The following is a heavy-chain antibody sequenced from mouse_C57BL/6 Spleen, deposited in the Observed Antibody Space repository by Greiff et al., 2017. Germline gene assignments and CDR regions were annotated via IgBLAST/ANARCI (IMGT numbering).Heavy chain of an antibody. Sequence: VQLQQSGPELVKPGASVKISCKASGYSFTDYNMNWVKQSNGKSLEWIGVIKPNYGTTSYNQKFKGKATLTVDQSSSTAYMQLNILTSEDSAVYYCARFYYYGSSYGYYAMDYWGQGTSVTVSS. V-gene: IGHV1-39*01. J-gene: IGHJ4*01. CDR3: ARFYYYGSSYGYYAMDY. CDR2: IKPNYGTT. D-gene: IGHD1-1*01. CDR1: GYSFTDYN.